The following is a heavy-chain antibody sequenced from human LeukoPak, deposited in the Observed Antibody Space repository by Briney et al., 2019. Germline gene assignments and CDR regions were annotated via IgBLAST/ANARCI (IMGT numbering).Heavy chain of an antibody. CDR2: ISGSGGST. V-gene: IGHV3-23*01. D-gene: IGHD3-10*01. CDR3: AKPQTARRITMVRGATGYGMDV. Sequence: PGGSLRLSCAASGFTFSSYAMSRVRQAPGKGLEWVSAISGSGGSTYYADSVKGRFTISRDNSKNTLYLQMNSLRAEDTAVYYCAKPQTARRITMVRGATGYGMDVWGQGTTVTVSS. CDR1: GFTFSSYA. J-gene: IGHJ6*02.